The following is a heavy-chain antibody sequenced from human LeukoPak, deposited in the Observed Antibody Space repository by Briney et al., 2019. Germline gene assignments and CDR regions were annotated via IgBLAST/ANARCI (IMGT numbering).Heavy chain of an antibody. D-gene: IGHD1-14*01. V-gene: IGHV3-43*01. CDR1: GFTFDDYT. J-gene: IGHJ2*01. CDR3: ARTPLGYFDL. CDR2: ISWDGGST. Sequence: PGGSLRLSCAASGFTFDDYTMHWVRQAPGKGLEWVSLISWDGGSTYYADSVKGRFTISRDNSKNSLYLQMNSLRTEDTALYYCARTPLGYFDLWGRGTLVTVSS.